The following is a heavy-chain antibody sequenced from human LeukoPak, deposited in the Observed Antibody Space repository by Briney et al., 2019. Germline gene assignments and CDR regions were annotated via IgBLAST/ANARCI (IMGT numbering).Heavy chain of an antibody. CDR3: ARRVWGLHYFDY. D-gene: IGHD3-16*01. CDR2: IYYSGST. V-gene: IGHV4-39*01. Sequence: SETLSLTCTVSGGSISSSSYYWGWIRQPPGKGLEWIGSIYYSGSTYYNPSLKRRVTISVDTSKNQFSLKLSSVTAADTAVYYRARRVWGLHYFDYWGQGTLVTVSS. J-gene: IGHJ4*02. CDR1: GGSISSSSYY.